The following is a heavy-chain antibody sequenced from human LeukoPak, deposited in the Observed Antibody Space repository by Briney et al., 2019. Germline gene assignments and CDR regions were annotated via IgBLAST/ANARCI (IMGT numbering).Heavy chain of an antibody. J-gene: IGHJ5*02. CDR3: ARAYGPGSYSANWFDP. V-gene: IGHV1-2*02. D-gene: IGHD3-10*01. CDR2: INLNSGGT. CDR1: GYTFTGYY. Sequence: ASVKVSCKASGYTFTGYYMHWVRQAPGQGPEWMGWINLNSGGTNYAQKFQGRVTMTRDTSISTAYMELSRLRSDDTAVYYCARAYGPGSYSANWFDPWGQGTLVTVSS.